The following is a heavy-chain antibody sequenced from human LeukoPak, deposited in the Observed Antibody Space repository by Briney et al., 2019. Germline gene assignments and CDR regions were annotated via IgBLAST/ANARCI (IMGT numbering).Heavy chain of an antibody. CDR2: IYWDDDK. CDR1: GFSLSTSGVG. CDR3: AHESGWRAFDI. J-gene: IGHJ6*04. Sequence: SGPTLVNPTQPLTLTCTFSGFSLSTSGVGVGWIRQPPGKALEWLALIYWDDDKRYSPSLKSRLTITKDISKNQVVLTMANMDPVDTATYYCAHESGWRAFDIWGKGTTVTVSS. V-gene: IGHV2-5*02. D-gene: IGHD3-3*01.